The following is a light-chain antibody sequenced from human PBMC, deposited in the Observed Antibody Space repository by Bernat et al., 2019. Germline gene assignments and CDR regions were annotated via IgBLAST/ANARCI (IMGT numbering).Light chain of an antibody. CDR2: GAS. J-gene: IGKJ2*01. CDR3: QQYDNTPPAYT. V-gene: IGKV3-20*01. Sequence: DIVLTQSPGTLSLSPGERATLSCRASQSIIGSYLAWYQQKPGQAPRLLIYGASSRATGIPDRFSGSGSGTDFTLTISRLEPEDFAVYYCQQYDNTPPAYTFGQGTKLGIK. CDR1: QSIIGSY.